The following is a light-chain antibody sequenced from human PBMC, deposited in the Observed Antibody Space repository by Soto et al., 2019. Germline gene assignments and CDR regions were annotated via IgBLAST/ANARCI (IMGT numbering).Light chain of an antibody. J-gene: IGKJ4*01. V-gene: IGKV3-15*01. CDR1: QSVSSSY. CDR3: HQYNTWPLT. Sequence: EIVLTQSPGTLSLSPGERATLSCRASQSVSSSYLAWYQQKPGQAPRLLIYDASTRATGIPARFSGSGSGTEFNLTISSLQSEDFAIYYCHQYNTWPLTFGGGTKVDIK. CDR2: DAS.